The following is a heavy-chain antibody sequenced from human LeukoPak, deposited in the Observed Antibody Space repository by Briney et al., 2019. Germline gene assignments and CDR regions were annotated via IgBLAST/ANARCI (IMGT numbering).Heavy chain of an antibody. V-gene: IGHV3-7*01. Sequence: GGSLRLSCAASGFTFSSYWMNWVRQAPGKGLEWVANIKQDGSEKYYVDSVKGRFTISRDNAKNSLYLQMNSLRAEDTAVYYCARLGYCTNGVCFLGPDYWGQGTLVTVSS. CDR3: ARLGYCTNGVCFLGPDY. CDR2: IKQDGSEK. J-gene: IGHJ4*02. D-gene: IGHD2-8*01. CDR1: GFTFSSYW.